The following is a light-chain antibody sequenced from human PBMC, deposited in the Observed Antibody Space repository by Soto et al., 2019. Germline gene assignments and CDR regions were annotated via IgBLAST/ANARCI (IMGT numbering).Light chain of an antibody. J-gene: IGLJ1*01. V-gene: IGLV2-14*01. CDR1: SSDVGGYNY. Sequence: QSALTQPASVSGSPGQSITISCTGTSSDVGGYNYVSWYQQHPGKAPKLMIYEVSNRPSGVSNRFSGSKSGNTASLTISGLQAEDEADYYCSSYTSSSVVLGTGTKVTVL. CDR3: SSYTSSSVV. CDR2: EVS.